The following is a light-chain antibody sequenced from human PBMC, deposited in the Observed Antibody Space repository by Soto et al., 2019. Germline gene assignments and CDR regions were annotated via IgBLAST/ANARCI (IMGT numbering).Light chain of an antibody. CDR2: GES. Sequence: EIVLTQSPGTLSLSPGERATLSCRASQSVSSSYLAWYQQKPGQAPRLLIYGESSRATGTPDRFSGSGSGTDFTLTISRLEPEDFAVYYCQHYGSSWTFGQGTKVDIK. V-gene: IGKV3-20*01. J-gene: IGKJ1*01. CDR1: QSVSSSY. CDR3: QHYGSSWT.